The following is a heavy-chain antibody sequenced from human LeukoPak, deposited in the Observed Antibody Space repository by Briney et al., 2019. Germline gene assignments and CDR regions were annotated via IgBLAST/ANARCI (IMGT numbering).Heavy chain of an antibody. Sequence: GGSLRLSCVASGFTFSSYAMSWVRQAPGKGLEWVSAISGSGGSTYYADSVKGRFTISRDNSKNTLYLQVNSLRADDTAVYYCARDRSDTTTWYAGSHWGQGTLVTVSS. CDR1: GFTFSSYA. V-gene: IGHV3-23*01. CDR2: ISGSGGST. J-gene: IGHJ4*02. D-gene: IGHD2-2*01. CDR3: ARDRSDTTTWYAGSH.